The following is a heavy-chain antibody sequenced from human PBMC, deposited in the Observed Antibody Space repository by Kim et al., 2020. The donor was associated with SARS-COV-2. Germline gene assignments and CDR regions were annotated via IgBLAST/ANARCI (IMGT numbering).Heavy chain of an antibody. CDR2: IYYSGST. J-gene: IGHJ6*02. Sequence: SETLSLTCTVSGGSISSSSYYWGWIRQPPGKGLEWIGSIYYSGSTYYNPSLKSRVTISVDTSKNQFSLKLSSVTAADTAVYYCARREDYDSSPYYGMDVCGQGTTVTVSS. D-gene: IGHD3-22*01. CDR3: ARREDYDSSPYYGMDV. V-gene: IGHV4-39*01. CDR1: GGSISSSSYY.